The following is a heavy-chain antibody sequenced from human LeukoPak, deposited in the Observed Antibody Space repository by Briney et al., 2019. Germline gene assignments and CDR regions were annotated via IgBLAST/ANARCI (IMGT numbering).Heavy chain of an antibody. D-gene: IGHD6-19*01. J-gene: IGHJ4*02. V-gene: IGHV3-21*01. CDR1: GFTFSIYS. CDR2: ISSSSSYI. CDR3: ASFSSGWYANYFDY. Sequence: PGGSLRLSCAASGFTFSIYSMNWVRQAPGKGLEWVSSISSSSSYIYYAHSVKGRFTISRDNAKNSLYLQMNSLRAEDTAVYYCASFSSGWYANYFDYWGQGTLVSVSS.